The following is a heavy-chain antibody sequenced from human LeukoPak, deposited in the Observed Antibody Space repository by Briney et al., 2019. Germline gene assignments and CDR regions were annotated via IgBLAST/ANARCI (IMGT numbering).Heavy chain of an antibody. CDR1: GFTFSSYG. Sequence: GGSLRLSCAASGFTFSSYGMHWVGQAPGKGLEWVAVISYDGSNKYYADSVKGRFTISRDNSKNTLYLQMNSLRAEDTAVYYCAKDGSSGWYLDYWGQGTLVTVSS. V-gene: IGHV3-30*18. D-gene: IGHD6-19*01. CDR3: AKDGSSGWYLDY. CDR2: ISYDGSNK. J-gene: IGHJ4*02.